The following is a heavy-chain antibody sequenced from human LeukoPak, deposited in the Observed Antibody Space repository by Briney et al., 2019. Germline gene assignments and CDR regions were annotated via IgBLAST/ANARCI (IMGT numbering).Heavy chain of an antibody. CDR1: GGSISSYY. CDR3: ARVVVAARTYYYYYYMDV. D-gene: IGHD2-15*01. Sequence: KPSETLSLTCTVSGGSISSYYWSWIRPPPGKGLEWSGYIYYSGSTNYNPSLKSRVTISVDTSKNQFSLKLSSVTAADTAVYYCARVVVAARTYYYYYYMDVWGKGTTVTISS. J-gene: IGHJ6*03. V-gene: IGHV4-59*01. CDR2: IYYSGST.